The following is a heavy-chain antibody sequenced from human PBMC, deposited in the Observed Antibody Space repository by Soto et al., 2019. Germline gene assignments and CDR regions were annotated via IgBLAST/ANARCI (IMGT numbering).Heavy chain of an antibody. CDR2: LSGSSRAI. CDR1: GFTFSNFA. D-gene: IGHD3-16*01. J-gene: IGHJ4*02. Sequence: EVQLVASGGGLVQPGGSLRLSCAASGFTFSNFAMNWVRRAPGKGPEWVSYLSGSSRAINYADSVKGRFIVSRDNAKNSLFLQMNSLRDEDTAVYSCVRDPSNGSSHVAYCDFWGQGTLVTVSS. CDR3: VRDPSNGSSHVAYCDF. V-gene: IGHV3-48*02.